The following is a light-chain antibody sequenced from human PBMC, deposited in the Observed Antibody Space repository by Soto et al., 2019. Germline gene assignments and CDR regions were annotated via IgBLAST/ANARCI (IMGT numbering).Light chain of an antibody. CDR2: GAS. Sequence: EIVMTQSPATLSVSPGERATLSCRASQSVSRNLAWYQQKPGQAPRLLIYGASTRDTGIPARFSGSGSGTEFTLTISSLQSEDFADYYCQEYNDWWTFGQGTKVEIK. V-gene: IGKV3-15*01. J-gene: IGKJ1*01. CDR3: QEYNDWWT. CDR1: QSVSRN.